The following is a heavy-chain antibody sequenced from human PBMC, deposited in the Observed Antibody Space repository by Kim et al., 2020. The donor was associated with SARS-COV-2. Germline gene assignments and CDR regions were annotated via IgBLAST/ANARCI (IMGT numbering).Heavy chain of an antibody. V-gene: IGHV1-2*02. J-gene: IGHJ5*02. CDR3: VRSWNYGRSRWFAP. Sequence: ASVKVSCKASGYSFTDYNIHWVRQAPGQGLEWMGWIDRNSGDTNLAEKFEGRVAMTSDTSASTAYMELRRLRSDDTAIYYCVRSWNYGRSRWFAPWGQGT. D-gene: IGHD1-7*01. CDR1: GYSFTDYN. CDR2: IDRNSGDT.